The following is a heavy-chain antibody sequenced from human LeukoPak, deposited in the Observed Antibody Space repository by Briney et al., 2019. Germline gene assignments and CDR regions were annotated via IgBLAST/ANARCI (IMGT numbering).Heavy chain of an antibody. V-gene: IGHV4-34*01. CDR1: GGSFSGYH. D-gene: IGHD3-3*01. CDR3: ARVTVGDFWSGSPLNYYYYMDV. CDR2: ITHSGST. J-gene: IGHJ6*03. Sequence: SETLSLTCAVYGGSFSGYHWTWIRQSPGKGLEWIGEITHSGSTNYNPSLKSRVTISVDTSKNQFSLKLSSVTAADTAVYYCARVTVGDFWSGSPLNYYYYMDVWGKGTTVTVSS.